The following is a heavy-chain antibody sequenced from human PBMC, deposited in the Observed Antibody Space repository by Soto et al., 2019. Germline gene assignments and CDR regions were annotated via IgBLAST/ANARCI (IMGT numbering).Heavy chain of an antibody. CDR2: MYYSGSP. J-gene: IGHJ6*02. Sequence: SETLSLTCTVSGGSISSYYWCWIWQPPGQGLERIGYMYYSGSPNYNPSLKSRVTISVGTSKNQFYLKLSSVTAADTGVYYCARGKYCSRTTCSYYYGMDVWGQGTTVTVSS. D-gene: IGHD2-2*01. CDR1: GGSISSYY. V-gene: IGHV4-59*01. CDR3: ARGKYCSRTTCSYYYGMDV.